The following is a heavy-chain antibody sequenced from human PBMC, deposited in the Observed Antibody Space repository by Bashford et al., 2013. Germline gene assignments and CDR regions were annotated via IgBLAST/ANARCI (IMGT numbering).Heavy chain of an antibody. CDR2: FGTNGNT. V-gene: IGHV4-61*02. CDR3: ARDRGMLKGMGWDS. CDR1: GGSIGSSSFY. J-gene: IGHJ4*02. D-gene: IGHD3-10*01. Sequence: SETLSLTCTVSGGSIGSSSFYWSWIRQPAGKGLEWIGRFGTNGNTNYNPSLKRRVIMSVDTSKNQFSLKMTSLTAADTAVYYCARDRGMLKGMGWDSWGQGTLVTVSS.